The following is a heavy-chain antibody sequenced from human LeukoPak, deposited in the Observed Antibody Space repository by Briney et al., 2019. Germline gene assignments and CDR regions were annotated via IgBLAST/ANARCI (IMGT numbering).Heavy chain of an antibody. CDR1: GYTFTSYD. CDR3: MRGHYYYDRSLTP. CDR2: MNPNSGNT. V-gene: IGHV1-8*01. Sequence: GASVKVSCKASGYTFTSYDINWVRQATGQGLEWMGWMNPNSGNTGYAQRFQGRVTMTRNTSISTAYMELSSLRSEDTAVCYCMRGHYYYDRSLTPSGQGTLVIVSS. J-gene: IGHJ5*02. D-gene: IGHD3-22*01.